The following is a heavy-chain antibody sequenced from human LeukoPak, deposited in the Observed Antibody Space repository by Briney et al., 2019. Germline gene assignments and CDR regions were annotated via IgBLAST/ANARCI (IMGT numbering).Heavy chain of an antibody. CDR1: GGTISSYY. CDR2: IYYIGST. V-gene: IGHV4-59*01. CDR3: AGALVGYCSSTSCYSIYYYYYGMDV. D-gene: IGHD2-2*02. J-gene: IGHJ6*04. Sequence: SETLSLTCTVSGGTISSYYWSWIRQPPGQGLEWIGNIYYIGSTNYNPSIKSRVTISVDTSKSQFSLKLSSVTAADTAVYYCAGALVGYCSSTSCYSIYYYYYGMDVWGKGTTVTVSS.